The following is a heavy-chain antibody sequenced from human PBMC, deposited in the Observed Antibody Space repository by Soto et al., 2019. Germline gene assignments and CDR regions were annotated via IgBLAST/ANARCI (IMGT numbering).Heavy chain of an antibody. CDR1: GFTFDDYA. CDR2: ISYNSGTI. D-gene: IGHD5-18*01. CDR3: AKGEDRGYSYGPDY. Sequence: VQLVESGGGLVQPGRSLRLSCAASGFTFDDYAMQWVRQAPGKGLEWVSGISYNSGTIGYADSVKGRFTISRDNAKNSLYLQMNSLRAEDTALYFCAKGEDRGYSYGPDYWGQGTLVTVSS. V-gene: IGHV3-9*01. J-gene: IGHJ4*02.